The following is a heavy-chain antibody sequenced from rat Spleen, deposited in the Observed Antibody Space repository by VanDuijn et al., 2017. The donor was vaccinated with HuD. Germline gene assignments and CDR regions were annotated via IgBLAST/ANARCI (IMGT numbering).Heavy chain of an antibody. CDR2: IIYDGSST. J-gene: IGHJ2*01. Sequence: EVQLVESGGGLVQPGRSLKLSCAASGFTFSDYAMAWVRQAPKKGLEWVATIIYDGSSTYYRDSVKGRFTISRDNAKSTLYLQMDSLRSEDTATYYCERHSKFPYYYSSYIRYYFDYWGQGVMVTVSS. D-gene: IGHD1-2*01. V-gene: IGHV5-17*01. CDR3: ERHSKFPYYYSSYIRYYFDY. CDR1: GFTFSDYA.